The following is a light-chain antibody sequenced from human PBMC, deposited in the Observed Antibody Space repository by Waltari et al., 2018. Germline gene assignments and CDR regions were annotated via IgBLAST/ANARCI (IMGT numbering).Light chain of an antibody. Sequence: EIVLTQSPGTASLSPGERVTISCRASQSVGSSSLAWYQQKPGQAPRLVIYRASRRATGIPDRFSGSVSGTDFSLTISRLEPEDFAVYYCQQHGTLPATFGQGTKVEIK. CDR1: QSVGSSS. V-gene: IGKV3-20*01. CDR3: QQHGTLPAT. J-gene: IGKJ1*01. CDR2: RAS.